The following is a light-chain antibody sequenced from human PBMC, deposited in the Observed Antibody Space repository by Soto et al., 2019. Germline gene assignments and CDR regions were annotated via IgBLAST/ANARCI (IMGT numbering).Light chain of an antibody. CDR1: SSDVGGYNY. J-gene: IGLJ1*01. CDR3: RSYAGSNNPYV. Sequence: QSALTQPPSASGSPGQSVTISCTGTSSDVGGYNYVSWYQQHPGKAPKLMIYEVSKRPSGVPDRFSGSKSGNTASLTVSGLQADDEADYYCRSYAGSNNPYVFGTGTQLTVL. V-gene: IGLV2-8*01. CDR2: EVS.